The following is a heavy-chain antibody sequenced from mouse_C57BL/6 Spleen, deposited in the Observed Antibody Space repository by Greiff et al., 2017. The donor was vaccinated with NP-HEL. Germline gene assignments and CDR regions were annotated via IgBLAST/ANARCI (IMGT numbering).Heavy chain of an antibody. D-gene: IGHD2-5*01. J-gene: IGHJ2*01. V-gene: IGHV3-6*01. CDR2: ISYDGSN. CDR3: ARADSNYGYFDD. Sequence: EVQLLESGPGLVKPSPSLSLTCSVTGYSITSGSYWNWIRQFPGNKLEWMGYISYDGSNNYNPSLKNRISITRDTSKNQFFLKLNSVTTEDTATYYCARADSNYGYFDDWGQGTTLTVSS. CDR1: GYSITSGSY.